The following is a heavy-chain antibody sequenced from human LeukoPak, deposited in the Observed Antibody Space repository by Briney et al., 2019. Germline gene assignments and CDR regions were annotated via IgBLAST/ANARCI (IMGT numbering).Heavy chain of an antibody. Sequence: PGGSLRLSCAASGFTFSSYAMSWVRQAPGKGLEWVSAISGSGGSTYYADSVKGRFTISRDNSKNTLCLQMNSLRAEDTAVYYCAKYYDSSGYSYYFDYWGQGTLVTVSS. V-gene: IGHV3-23*01. CDR3: AKYYDSSGYSYYFDY. CDR2: ISGSGGST. D-gene: IGHD3-22*01. J-gene: IGHJ4*02. CDR1: GFTFSSYA.